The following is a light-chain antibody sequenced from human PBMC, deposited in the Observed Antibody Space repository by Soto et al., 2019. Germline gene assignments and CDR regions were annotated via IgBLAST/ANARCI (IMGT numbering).Light chain of an antibody. CDR3: GTWDSSLSAGV. V-gene: IGLV1-51*01. CDR2: DNN. CDR1: SSNIGNNY. Sequence: QSVLTQPPSVSAAPGQKVTISRSGSSSNIGNNYVSWYQQLPGTAPKVLIYDNNKRPSGIPDRFSGSKSGTSATLGITGLQTGDEADYYCGTWDSSLSAGVFGGGTKLTVL. J-gene: IGLJ3*02.